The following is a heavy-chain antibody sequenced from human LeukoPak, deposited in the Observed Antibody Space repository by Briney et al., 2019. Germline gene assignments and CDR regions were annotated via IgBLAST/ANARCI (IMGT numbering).Heavy chain of an antibody. D-gene: IGHD3-22*01. CDR2: ISSNGRTI. CDR3: ARRDNYDDLSFDY. V-gene: IGHV3-48*01. Sequence: GGSLRLSCAASGFTFSTYGMNWVRQAPGKGLEWVSYISSNGRTIYYADSLKARFTISRDNAKKSLYLQMNSLRAEDTAVYYCARRDNYDDLSFDYWGQGTLVTVSS. CDR1: GFTFSTYG. J-gene: IGHJ4*02.